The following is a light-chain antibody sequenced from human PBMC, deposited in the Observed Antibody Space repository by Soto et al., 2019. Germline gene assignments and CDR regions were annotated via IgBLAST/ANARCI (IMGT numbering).Light chain of an antibody. Sequence: DIQMTQSPSSVSASVGDRVVITCRASQDISNYLAWYQQKPGDAPELLIYAASRLKRGVPSRFSGSGSGTDFTLIIDSLQPEDFATYYCQQADIFPLTFGGGTKVEI. CDR1: QDISNY. V-gene: IGKV1-12*01. J-gene: IGKJ4*01. CDR2: AAS. CDR3: QQADIFPLT.